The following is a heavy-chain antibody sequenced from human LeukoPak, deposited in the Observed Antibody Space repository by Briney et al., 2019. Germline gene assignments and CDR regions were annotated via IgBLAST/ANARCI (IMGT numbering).Heavy chain of an antibody. J-gene: IGHJ6*02. CDR2: ISAGNGNT. D-gene: IGHD6-19*01. CDR1: GYTFTSYA. CDR3: AKDLRSSSGWYYYYYGMDV. V-gene: IGHV1-3*01. Sequence: ASVNVSCMASGYTFTSYAIHWVRQAPGQRLEWMGWISAGNGNTKYSQNFQGRVTFISNTSATTAFMELSSLRSEDAAVYYCAKDLRSSSGWYYYYYGMDVWGQGTTVTVSS.